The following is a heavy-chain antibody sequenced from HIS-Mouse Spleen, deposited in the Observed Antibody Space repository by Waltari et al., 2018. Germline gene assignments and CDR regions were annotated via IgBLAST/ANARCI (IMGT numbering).Heavy chain of an antibody. CDR2: IYYSGST. Sequence: QLQLQESGPGLVKPSETLSLTCTVSGGSISSRSYYLGWIRQPPGKGLEWIGSIYYSGSTYYNPSLKSRVTISVDTYKNQFSLKLSSVTAADTAVYYCAREIPYSSSWYDWYFDLWGRGTLVTVSS. D-gene: IGHD6-13*01. CDR1: GGSISSRSYY. J-gene: IGHJ2*01. V-gene: IGHV4-39*07. CDR3: AREIPYSSSWYDWYFDL.